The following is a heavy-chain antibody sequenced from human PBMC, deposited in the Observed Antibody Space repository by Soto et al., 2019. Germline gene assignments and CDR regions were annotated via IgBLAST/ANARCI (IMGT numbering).Heavy chain of an antibody. J-gene: IGHJ4*02. Sequence: EVQLVASGGTLVQPGGSLRLSCAASGFTLSDHHMDWVRQAPGKGLEWVGRTRNKPNSYTTEYAASVKGRFTISRDDSKTSLYLQMNSLKTEDTAVYYCASDYYDSSGYPGRGYWGQGTLVTVSS. CDR2: TRNKPNSYTT. V-gene: IGHV3-72*01. CDR1: GFTLSDHH. CDR3: ASDYYDSSGYPGRGY. D-gene: IGHD3-22*01.